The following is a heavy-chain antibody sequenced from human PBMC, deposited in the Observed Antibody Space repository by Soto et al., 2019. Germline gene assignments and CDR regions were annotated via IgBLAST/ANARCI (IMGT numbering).Heavy chain of an antibody. Sequence: SETLSLTCAVSGGSISSGGYSWSWIRQPPGKGLEWIGYIYHSGSTNYNPSLKSRVTISVDTSKNQFSLKVSSVTAADTAVYYCARTGSGSLDYWGQGTLVTVSS. CDR3: ARTGSGSLDY. J-gene: IGHJ4*02. CDR2: IYHSGST. V-gene: IGHV4-61*08. D-gene: IGHD3-10*01. CDR1: GGSISSGGYS.